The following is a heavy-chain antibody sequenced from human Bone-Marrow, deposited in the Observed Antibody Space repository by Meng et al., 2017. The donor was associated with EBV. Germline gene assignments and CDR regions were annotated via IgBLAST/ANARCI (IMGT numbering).Heavy chain of an antibody. Sequence: SGGEVKRPGCSVTVSCKSSGGTFRSDAVSWVRQAPGQGLEWMGGLISMSDAPHYAQKFQGRVTIIADESTSTHYMDLSGLRSEDTAVYYCASESGRGFTPDYWGQGTLVTVSS. CDR1: GGTFRSDA. CDR2: LISMSDAP. D-gene: IGHD3-10*01. CDR3: ASESGRGFTPDY. V-gene: IGHV1-69*01. J-gene: IGHJ4*02.